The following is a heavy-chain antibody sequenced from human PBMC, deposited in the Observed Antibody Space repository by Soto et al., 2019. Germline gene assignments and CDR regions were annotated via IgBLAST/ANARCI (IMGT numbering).Heavy chain of an antibody. CDR1: GLTVSSNC. V-gene: IGHV3-53*01. J-gene: IGHJ6*02. CDR2: LYGGDNP. CDR3: AKRQQLVRYYHGLDV. D-gene: IGHD6-13*01. Sequence: GGSLRLSCAASGLTVSSNCMNWVRQAPGRGLEWVSALYGGDNPEYADSVKGRFTISRDNSRNTLYLQMNSLRADDTAVYYCAKRQQLVRYYHGLDVWGQGTTVTVSS.